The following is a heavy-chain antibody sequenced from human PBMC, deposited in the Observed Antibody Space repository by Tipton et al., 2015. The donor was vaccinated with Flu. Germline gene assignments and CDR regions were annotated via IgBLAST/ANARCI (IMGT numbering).Heavy chain of an antibody. Sequence: TLSLTCTVSGGSISSSSYYWGLIRQPPGKGLEWIGSIYYSGSTYYNPSLKSRVTISVDTSKNQFSLKLSSVTAADTAVYYCARKYGDHGLDYWGQGTLVTVSS. CDR3: ARKYGDHGLDY. V-gene: IGHV4-39*07. D-gene: IGHD4-17*01. CDR2: IYYSGST. CDR1: GGSISSSSYY. J-gene: IGHJ4*02.